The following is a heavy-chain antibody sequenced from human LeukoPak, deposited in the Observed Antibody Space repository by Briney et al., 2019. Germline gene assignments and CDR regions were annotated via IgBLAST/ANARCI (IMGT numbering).Heavy chain of an antibody. CDR1: GFNFSSYA. D-gene: IGHD2-2*01. CDR2: ISYDGSNK. CDR3: ARSAQIGYGYCSSTSCYWDYFDY. J-gene: IGHJ4*02. Sequence: QPGRSLRLSCAASGFNFSSYAMHWVRQAPGKGLEWVAGISYDGSNKYYADSVKGRFTISRDNSKNTLYLQMNSLRAEDTAVYYCARSAQIGYGYCSSTSCYWDYFDYWGQGTLVTVSS. V-gene: IGHV3-30-3*01.